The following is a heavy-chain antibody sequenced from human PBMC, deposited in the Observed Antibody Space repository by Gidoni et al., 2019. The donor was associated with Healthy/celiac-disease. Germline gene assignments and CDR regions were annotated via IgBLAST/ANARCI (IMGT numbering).Heavy chain of an antibody. V-gene: IGHV1-46*01. J-gene: IGHJ6*03. CDR2: INPSGGST. CDR1: GYTFTSYY. CDR3: ARVPKGGNGSRYYMDV. Sequence: QVQLVQSGAEGKKPGASVKVSCKPSGYTFTSYYMHWVRQAPGQGLEWIGIINPSGGSTSYAQKFQGRVTMTRDTSTSTVYMELSSLRSEDTAVYYCARVPKGGNGSRYYMDVWGKGTTVTVSS. D-gene: IGHD2-15*01.